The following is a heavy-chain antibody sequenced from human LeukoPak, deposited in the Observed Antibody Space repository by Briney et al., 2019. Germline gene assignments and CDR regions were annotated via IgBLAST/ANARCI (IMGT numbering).Heavy chain of an antibody. J-gene: IGHJ4*02. V-gene: IGHV4-59*08. D-gene: IGHD1-26*01. CDR3: ARQNSGSYSFDY. CDR1: GGSISSYY. Sequence: SETLSLTCTVSGGSISSYYWSWIRQPPGKGLEWIGYIYYSGSTNYNPSLKSRVTISLDTSKNQFSLNLSSVTTADTAVYYCARQNSGSYSFDYWGQGTLVTVSS. CDR2: IYYSGST.